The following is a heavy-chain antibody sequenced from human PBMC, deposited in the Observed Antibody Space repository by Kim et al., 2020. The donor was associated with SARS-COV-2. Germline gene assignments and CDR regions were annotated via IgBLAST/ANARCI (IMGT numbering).Heavy chain of an antibody. CDR2: INHSGST. Sequence: SETLSLTCGVYGESFSGYYWSWIRQPPGKGLEWIGEINHSGSTNYNPSLKSRVTISVDTSKNQFSLKLSSVTAADTAVYYCARGYYMDVWGKGTTVTVSS. J-gene: IGHJ6*03. CDR3: ARGYYMDV. CDR1: GESFSGYY. V-gene: IGHV4-34*01.